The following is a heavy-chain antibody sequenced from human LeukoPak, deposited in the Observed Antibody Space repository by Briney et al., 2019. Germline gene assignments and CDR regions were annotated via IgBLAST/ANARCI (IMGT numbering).Heavy chain of an antibody. J-gene: IGHJ4*02. V-gene: IGHV4-38-2*01. CDR2: IYHSGRT. CDR1: CYSISSGYY. CDR3: ARQPSTYYFDY. Sequence: PSETLSLTCAVSCYSISSGYYWGWIRQPPGKGLEWIGSIYHSGRTYYNPSLKSRVTISVDTSKNQFSLKLSSVTAADTAVYYCARQPSTYYFDYWGQGTLVTVSS.